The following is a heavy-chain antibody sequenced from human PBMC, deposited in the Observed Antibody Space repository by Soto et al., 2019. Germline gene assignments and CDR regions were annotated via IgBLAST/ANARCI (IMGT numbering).Heavy chain of an antibody. D-gene: IGHD3-9*01. CDR2: ISWDGEK. CDR3: AHRRGDLLTGHYYFDY. CDR1: GFSLNTRGVG. Sequence: QITLKESGPKLVKPTQTLTLTCTFSGFSLNTRGVGVGWIRQPPGKALEWLALISWDGEKRYRPSLKSRLTITKDTSENQVVLTMTNMDPVDTATYYSAHRRGDLLTGHYYFDYWGQGTLVTVSS. V-gene: IGHV2-5*02. J-gene: IGHJ4*02.